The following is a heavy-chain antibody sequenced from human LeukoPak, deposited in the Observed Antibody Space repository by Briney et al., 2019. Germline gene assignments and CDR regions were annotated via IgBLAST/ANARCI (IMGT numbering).Heavy chain of an antibody. CDR3: AKDHRYSSGWFDY. V-gene: IGHV3-30*02. D-gene: IGHD6-19*01. Sequence: PGGSLRLSCAASGFTFSSYGMHWVRQAPGKGLEWVAFIRYDGSNKYYADSVKGRFTISRDNSKNTLYLQMNSLRAEDTAVYYCAKDHRYSSGWFDYWGQGTLVTVPS. J-gene: IGHJ4*02. CDR1: GFTFSSYG. CDR2: IRYDGSNK.